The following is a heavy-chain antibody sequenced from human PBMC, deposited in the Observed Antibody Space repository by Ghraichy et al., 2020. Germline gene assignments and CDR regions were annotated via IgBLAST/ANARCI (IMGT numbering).Heavy chain of an antibody. CDR3: ARTIRATTFVRFIVCYFDY. D-gene: IGHD3-16*02. J-gene: IGHJ4*02. Sequence: SETLSLTCTVSGGSISSDGYYWSWIRQHPGKGLEWIGNIYYSGSTYYNPSLKSRVTISVDTSKNQFSLKLSSVTAADTAVYYCARTIRATTFVRFIVCYFDYWGQGTLVTVSS. CDR2: IYYSGST. CDR1: GGSISSDGYY. V-gene: IGHV4-31*03.